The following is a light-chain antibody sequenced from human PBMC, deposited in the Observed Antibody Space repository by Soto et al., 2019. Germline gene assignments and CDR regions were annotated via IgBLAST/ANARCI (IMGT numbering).Light chain of an antibody. Sequence: QSVLTQPPSVSGAPGQRVTISCTGRSSNIGARYDVQWYQQVPGTAPKLLIFGNTNRPSGVPDRFSASKSGTSASLAISGLQAEDEADYYCQSYDSSLSGVVFGGGTKLTVL. CDR2: GNT. CDR1: SSNIGARYD. CDR3: QSYDSSLSGVV. J-gene: IGLJ2*01. V-gene: IGLV1-40*01.